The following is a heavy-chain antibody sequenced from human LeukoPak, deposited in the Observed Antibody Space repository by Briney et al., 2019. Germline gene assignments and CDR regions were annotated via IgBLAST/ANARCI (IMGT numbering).Heavy chain of an antibody. J-gene: IGHJ3*02. D-gene: IGHD3-22*01. CDR2: INSNSGGT. CDR1: GYTFSGYY. Sequence: ASVKVSCKASGYTFSGYYMHWVRQAPGQGLEWMGWINSNSGGTNYEQKFQGRVTMTRDTSISTAYMELRSLRSDDTAVYYCARGMIVPTRRDDAFDIWGQGTMVTVSS. V-gene: IGHV1-2*02. CDR3: ARGMIVPTRRDDAFDI.